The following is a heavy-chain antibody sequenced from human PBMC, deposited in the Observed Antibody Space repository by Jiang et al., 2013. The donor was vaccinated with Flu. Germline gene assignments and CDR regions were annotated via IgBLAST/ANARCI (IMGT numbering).Heavy chain of an antibody. Sequence: GAEVKKPGSSVKVSCKASGGTFSRYAVSWVRQAPGQGLEWMGAIIHIFGTTIYAQRFQGRVTITADESATTAYLDLTNLTSEDTAVYYCARVSQQLGYGFDMWGQGTLVTVSS. CDR3: ARVSQQLGYGFDM. V-gene: IGHV1-69*01. CDR2: IIHIFGTT. CDR1: GGTFSRYA. J-gene: IGHJ3*02. D-gene: IGHD3-16*01.